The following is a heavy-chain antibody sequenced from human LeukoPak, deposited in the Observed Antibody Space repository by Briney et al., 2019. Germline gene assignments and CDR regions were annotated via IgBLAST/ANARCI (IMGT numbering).Heavy chain of an antibody. D-gene: IGHD3/OR15-3a*01. Sequence: QTGGSLRLSCAASGFTFSSNSMNWVRQAPGKGLEWVSYISSGGSTIYYADSVKGRFTISRDNAKNSLYLQMNSLRVEDTAVYYCVRDDLGTSNYDYGMDVWGQGTTVTVSS. CDR1: GFTFSSNS. CDR3: VRDDLGTSNYDYGMDV. J-gene: IGHJ6*02. CDR2: ISSGGSTI. V-gene: IGHV3-48*01.